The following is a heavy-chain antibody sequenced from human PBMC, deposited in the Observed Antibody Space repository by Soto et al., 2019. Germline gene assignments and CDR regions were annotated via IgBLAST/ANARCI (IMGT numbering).Heavy chain of an antibody. Sequence: QVQLQESGPGLVKTSETMSLTCTASGASVSSYYWSWIRQPPGKGLEWMGHIYNGGRTNYNPSLKSRVIISLDMSNNQFSLKLTSVTAADTAVYYCARTTGWPGFDFWGQGALVTVSS. V-gene: IGHV4-59*02. CDR3: ARTTGWPGFDF. D-gene: IGHD6-19*01. CDR2: IYNGGRT. J-gene: IGHJ4*02. CDR1: GASVSSYY.